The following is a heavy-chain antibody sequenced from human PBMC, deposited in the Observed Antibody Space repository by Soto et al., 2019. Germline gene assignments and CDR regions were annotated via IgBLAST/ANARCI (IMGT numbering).Heavy chain of an antibody. D-gene: IGHD1-7*01. J-gene: IGHJ6*02. Sequence: QVHLVESGGGVVQPGRSLRRSCAASGFTFSTYGMHWVRQAPGKGLEWVAVTSYDGSNKYYADSVKGRFTISRDNSKNTLYLQMHSLRAEDTALYYCAKDYNWNYVYSYYAMDVWGQGTTVTVSS. CDR2: TSYDGSNK. CDR1: GFTFSTYG. V-gene: IGHV3-30*18. CDR3: AKDYNWNYVYSYYAMDV.